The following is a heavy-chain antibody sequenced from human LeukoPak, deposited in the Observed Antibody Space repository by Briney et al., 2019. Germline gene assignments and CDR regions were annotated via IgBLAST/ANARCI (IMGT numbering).Heavy chain of an antibody. CDR2: VSSSGST. V-gene: IGHV4-4*07. CDR3: ARAPSVRGVNIDY. Sequence: SETLSLTCSVSGDSITYFYWSWIRQAAGKGLEWIGRVSSSGSTDYNASLKSRVTMSVDTSKNQFSLKLSSVTAADTAVYYCARAPSVRGVNIDYWGQGTLVTVSS. J-gene: IGHJ4*02. D-gene: IGHD3-10*01. CDR1: GDSITYFY.